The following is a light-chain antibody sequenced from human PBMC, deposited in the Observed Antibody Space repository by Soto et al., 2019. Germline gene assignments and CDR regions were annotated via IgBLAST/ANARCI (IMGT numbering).Light chain of an antibody. CDR2: AAS. Sequence: EIVLTQSPGTLSLSPGERATLSCRASQSVSSSYLAWYQQKPGQAPRLLIYAASSRATGIPDRFSGSGSGKDFTLTISRLEPEDCAVYYCQQYGSSRTFGQGTKVEIK. J-gene: IGKJ1*01. CDR3: QQYGSSRT. CDR1: QSVSSSY. V-gene: IGKV3-20*01.